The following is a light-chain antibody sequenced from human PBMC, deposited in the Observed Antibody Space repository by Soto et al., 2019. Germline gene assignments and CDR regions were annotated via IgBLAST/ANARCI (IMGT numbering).Light chain of an antibody. CDR3: QQYGSAPWT. CDR1: QSVGSSH. CDR2: GAS. Sequence: EFVLTQSPGTLSLSPGERATLSCRASQSVGSSHLAWYQQKPGQAPRLLIYGASSRATGIPDRFSGSGSGTDFTLTISRLEPEDFAVYYCQQYGSAPWTFGQGTKVDIK. J-gene: IGKJ1*01. V-gene: IGKV3-20*01.